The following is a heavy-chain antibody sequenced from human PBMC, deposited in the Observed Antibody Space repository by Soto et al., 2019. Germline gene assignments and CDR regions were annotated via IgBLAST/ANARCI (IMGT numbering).Heavy chain of an antibody. D-gene: IGHD3-22*01. CDR3: AKYQPMTQPRPYFDY. CDR2: ISSSGGST. J-gene: IGHJ4*02. CDR1: GFTFSSYA. Sequence: EVQLLESGGDLIQPGGSLRLSCAASGFTFSSYAMSWVRQAPGKGLGWVSAISSSGGSTFYADSVKGRFTISRDNSRNPLYLQMYSLRAEDTAIYYCAKYQPMTQPRPYFDYWGQRTLVTVSS. V-gene: IGHV3-23*01.